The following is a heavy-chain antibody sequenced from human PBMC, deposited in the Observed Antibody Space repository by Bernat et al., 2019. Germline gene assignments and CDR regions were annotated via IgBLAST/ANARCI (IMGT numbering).Heavy chain of an antibody. Sequence: EVQLLESGGGLVQPGGSLRLSCAASGFTFSSYAMSWVRQAPGKGLEWVSGISGSGGSTYYADSVKGRFTISRDNSKNTLYLQMNSLRAEDTAVYYCAKGGYYGSGSYYKYYYYYMDVWGKGTTVTVSS. CDR2: ISGSGGST. V-gene: IGHV3-23*01. CDR3: AKGGYYGSGSYYKYYYYYMDV. CDR1: GFTFSSYA. D-gene: IGHD3-10*01. J-gene: IGHJ6*03.